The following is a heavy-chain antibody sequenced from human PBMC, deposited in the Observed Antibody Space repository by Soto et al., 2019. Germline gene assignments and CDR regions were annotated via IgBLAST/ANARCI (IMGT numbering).Heavy chain of an antibody. CDR3: ARLNGATNHNWFDP. Sequence: SETLSLTCTVSGGSISSYYWSWIRQPPGKGLEWIGYIYYSGSTNYNPSLKSRVTISVDTSKNQFSLKLSSVTAADTAVYYCARLNGATNHNWFDPWSQGTLVTVSS. J-gene: IGHJ5*02. D-gene: IGHD5-12*01. CDR1: GGSISSYY. CDR2: IYYSGST. V-gene: IGHV4-59*08.